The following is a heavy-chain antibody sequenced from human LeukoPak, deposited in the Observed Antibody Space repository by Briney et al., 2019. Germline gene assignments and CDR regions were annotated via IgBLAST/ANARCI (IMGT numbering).Heavy chain of an antibody. V-gene: IGHV3-48*02. D-gene: IGHD4-17*01. CDR2: ISSSSRTI. CDR3: ARELYGDYVFDY. J-gene: IGHJ4*02. Sequence: GGYLRLSCAASGYTFSSYDMTWVRQAPGKGLEWLSYISSSSRTIYYADSVKGRFSISRDNAKNSLYLQMNSLRDEDTAVYYCARELYGDYVFDYWGQGTLVTVSS. CDR1: GYTFSSYD.